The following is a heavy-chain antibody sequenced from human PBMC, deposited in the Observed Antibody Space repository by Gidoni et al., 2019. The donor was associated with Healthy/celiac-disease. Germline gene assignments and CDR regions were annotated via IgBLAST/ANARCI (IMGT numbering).Heavy chain of an antibody. V-gene: IGHV3-33*01. CDR3: ARPRQLWLTWSFDY. J-gene: IGHJ4*02. Sequence: QVQLVESGGGVVQPGRSLRLSCAASGFTFSSYGMHWVRQAPGKGLEWVAIIWNDGSNRYYADSVKGRFTITRDNSKNTLYLQMNSLRAEDTAVYYCARPRQLWLTWSFDYWGQGTLVTVSS. CDR1: GFTFSSYG. CDR2: IWNDGSNR. D-gene: IGHD5-18*01.